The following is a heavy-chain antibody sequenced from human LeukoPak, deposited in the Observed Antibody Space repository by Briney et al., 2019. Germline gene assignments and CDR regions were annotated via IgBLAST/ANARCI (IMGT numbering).Heavy chain of an antibody. D-gene: IGHD3-9*01. J-gene: IGHJ4*02. CDR2: IHHAGAT. CDR3: ARVARGILTGSHNFDY. V-gene: IGHV4-38-2*02. CDR1: DYYISSGHY. Sequence: PSETLSLTCTVSDYYISSGHYWGWIRQPPGKGLEWIGNIHHAGATYYNPSLKSRVTMSVDTSKNQFSLKLSSVTAADTAVYYCARVARGILTGSHNFDYWGQGTLVTVSS.